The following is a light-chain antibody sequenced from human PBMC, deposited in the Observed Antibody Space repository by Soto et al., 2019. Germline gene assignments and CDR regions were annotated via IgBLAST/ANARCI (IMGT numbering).Light chain of an antibody. V-gene: IGLV2-14*01. Sequence: QSALTQPASVSGSPGQSITISCTGTSSDVGGYNYVSWYQQHPGKAPKLMIYDDSNRPSGVSNRFSGSKSGNTASLTISGLQAEDGADYYCSSFTSGSTLYVFGTGTKVTVL. J-gene: IGLJ1*01. CDR2: DDS. CDR3: SSFTSGSTLYV. CDR1: SSDVGGYNY.